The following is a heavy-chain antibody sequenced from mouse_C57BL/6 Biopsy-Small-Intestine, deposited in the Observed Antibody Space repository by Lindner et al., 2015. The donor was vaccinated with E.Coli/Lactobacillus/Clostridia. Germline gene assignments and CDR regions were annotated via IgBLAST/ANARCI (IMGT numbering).Heavy chain of an antibody. J-gene: IGHJ1*03. D-gene: IGHD1-1*01. CDR3: ARDYYGSSFWYFDV. CDR2: IYPRDGSS. Sequence: VQLQESGAELVKPGASVKLSCKASGYTFTSYDINWVKQRPGQGLEWIGWIYPRDGSSKYNEKFKGKATLTVDTSSSTAYMELHSLTSEDSAVYFCARDYYGSSFWYFDVWGTGTTVTVSS. V-gene: IGHV1-85*01. CDR1: GYTFTSYD.